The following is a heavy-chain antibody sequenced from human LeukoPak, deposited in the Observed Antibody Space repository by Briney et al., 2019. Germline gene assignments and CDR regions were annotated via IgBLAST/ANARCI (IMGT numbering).Heavy chain of an antibody. Sequence: ETLSLTCTVSGGSISSSSYYWGWLRQPPGKGLEWVASIKQDANEKYYVDSVKGRFTISRDNAKNSLYLQMNSLRAEDTALYYCARGGYFRLDYWGQGTLVTVSS. CDR1: GGSISSSSYY. CDR3: ARGGYFRLDY. D-gene: IGHD2-21*01. CDR2: IKQDANEK. J-gene: IGHJ4*02. V-gene: IGHV3-7*03.